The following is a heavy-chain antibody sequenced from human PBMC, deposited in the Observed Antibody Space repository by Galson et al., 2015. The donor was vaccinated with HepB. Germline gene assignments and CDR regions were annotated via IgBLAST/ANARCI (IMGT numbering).Heavy chain of an antibody. Sequence: TLSLTCAVSGASINSGRYSWSWIRQPPGKGLEWIGHISQSASTYYSPSLKSRLTISLDGSKNHFSLKLSSVTAADTAVYYCARLSPGKDAFDIWGQGTMVTVSS. CDR1: GASINSGRYS. CDR3: ARLSPGKDAFDI. CDR2: ISQSAST. J-gene: IGHJ3*02. V-gene: IGHV4-30-2*01.